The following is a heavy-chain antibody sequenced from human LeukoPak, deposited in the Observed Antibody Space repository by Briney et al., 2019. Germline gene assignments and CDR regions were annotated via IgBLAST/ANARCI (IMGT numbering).Heavy chain of an antibody. J-gene: IGHJ6*03. V-gene: IGHV3-21*01. Sequence: PGGSLRLACAPSVLALISSSVNWFRQAPGKGLKWVSSISVITGYIDYADSVKGRSSLSRDNAKNSPYLQMNRLRAAATAVYYCARDQGSGINYYYYYRDVWGKGTTVTVSS. CDR3: ARDQGSGINYYYYYRDV. CDR2: ISVITGYI. CDR1: VLALISSS. D-gene: IGHD3-10*01.